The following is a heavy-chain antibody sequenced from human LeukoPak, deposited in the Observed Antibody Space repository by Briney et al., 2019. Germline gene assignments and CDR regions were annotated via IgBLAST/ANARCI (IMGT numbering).Heavy chain of an antibody. CDR2: IYNSGSA. V-gene: IGHV4-31*03. D-gene: IGHD3-10*01. CDR3: ARHLNYGFDY. Sequence: SETLSLTCTVSGASISSGSYFWSWVRQHPGKGLEWIGYIYNSGSAYYNPSLKSRVIISVDTSKNQFSLKLSSVTAADTAVYYCARHLNYGFDYWGQGALVTVSS. CDR1: GASISSGSYF. J-gene: IGHJ4*02.